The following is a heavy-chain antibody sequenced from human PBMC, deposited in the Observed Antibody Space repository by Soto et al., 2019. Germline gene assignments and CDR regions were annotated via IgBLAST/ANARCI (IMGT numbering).Heavy chain of an antibody. V-gene: IGHV3-30-3*01. CDR3: ARTTTEMATIGDSFDY. J-gene: IGHJ4*02. CDR2: ISYDGSNK. CDR1: GFTFSSYA. Sequence: QVQLVESGGGVVQPGRSLRLSCAASGFTFSSYAMHWVRQAPGKGLEWVAVISYDGSNKYYADSVKGRFTISRDNSKNTLYLQMNSLRAEDTAVYYCARTTTEMATIGDSFDYWGQGTLVTVSS. D-gene: IGHD5-12*01.